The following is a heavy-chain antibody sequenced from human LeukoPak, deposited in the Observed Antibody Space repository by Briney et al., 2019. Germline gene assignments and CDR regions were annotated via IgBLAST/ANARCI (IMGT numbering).Heavy chain of an antibody. CDR1: GFTFSAYV. D-gene: IGHD3-10*01. J-gene: IGHJ4*02. CDR3: AKSREGVPTRCLDS. Sequence: PGRSLRLSCAASGFTFSAYVMNWVRQAPGQGLEWVAIISYDGGTSYYADSVKGRFTISRDSSKNTLYLQMDSLRAEDTAVYYCAKSREGVPTRCLDSWGQGTLVTVSS. V-gene: IGHV3-30*18. CDR2: ISYDGGTS.